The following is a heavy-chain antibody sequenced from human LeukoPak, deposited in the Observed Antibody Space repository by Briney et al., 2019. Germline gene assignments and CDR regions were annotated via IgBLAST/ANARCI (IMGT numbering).Heavy chain of an antibody. J-gene: IGHJ3*02. CDR3: ARDQGYSSKWSEALNI. CDR2: IKQDGSAT. V-gene: IGHV3-7*01. CDR1: GFIFRTYW. D-gene: IGHD4-11*01. Sequence: PGGYLRLSCAASGFIFRTYWMRWVRQPPGKGLKWVANIKQDGSATSYVESVKGRFTISRDNTKNSLYLQLSSLRDEDTAVYYCARDQGYSSKWSEALNIWGQGTTVTVSS.